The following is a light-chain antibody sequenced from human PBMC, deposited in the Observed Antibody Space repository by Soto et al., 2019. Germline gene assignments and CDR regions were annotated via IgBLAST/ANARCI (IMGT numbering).Light chain of an antibody. J-gene: IGKJ5*01. CDR3: QQYGSSPIA. V-gene: IGKV3-20*01. Sequence: EIVLTQSPGTLSLSPGERATLSCRASQSLSSIYLAWYQQKPGQAPRLLIYSTSTRATGIPDRFSGSGSATDFTLTISRLEPEDFALYYCQQYGSSPIAFGQGTRLEIK. CDR2: STS. CDR1: QSLSSIY.